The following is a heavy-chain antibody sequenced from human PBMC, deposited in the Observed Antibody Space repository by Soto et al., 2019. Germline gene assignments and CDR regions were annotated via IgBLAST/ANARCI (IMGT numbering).Heavy chain of an antibody. V-gene: IGHV1-69*01. J-gene: IGHJ4*02. CDR1: GGTFSSYA. D-gene: IGHD3-22*01. CDR3: AREVPSYDSSGYGGGPFDY. CDR2: IIPIFGTA. Sequence: QVQLVQSGAEVKKPGSSVKVSCKASGGTFSSYAISWVRQAPGQGLEWMGGIIPIFGTANYAQKFQGRVTITADESTSTAYMELSSLRSEDTAVYYCAREVPSYDSSGYGGGPFDYWGQGTLVTVSS.